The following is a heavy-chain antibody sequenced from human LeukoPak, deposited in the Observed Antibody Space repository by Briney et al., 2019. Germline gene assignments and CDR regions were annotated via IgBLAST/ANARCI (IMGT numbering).Heavy chain of an antibody. J-gene: IGHJ4*02. CDR1: GFTFSSYE. Sequence: GGSLRLSCAASGFTFSSYEMNWVRQAPGKGLEWVSYISSSGSTIYYADSVKGRFTISRDNAKNSLYLQMNSLRAEDTAVYYCARQRYSSSWYYFDYWGQGTLVTVS. V-gene: IGHV3-48*03. CDR2: ISSSGSTI. CDR3: ARQRYSSSWYYFDY. D-gene: IGHD6-13*01.